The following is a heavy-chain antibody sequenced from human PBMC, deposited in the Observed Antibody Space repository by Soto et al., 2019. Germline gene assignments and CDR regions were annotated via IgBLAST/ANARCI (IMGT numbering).Heavy chain of an antibody. V-gene: IGHV4-34*01. CDR1: GGSFSGYY. Sequence: SETLSLTCAVYGGSFSGYYWSWIRQPPGKGLEWIGEINHSGSTNYNPSLKSRVTISVDTSKNQFSLKLSSVTAADTAVYYCARRRKVTTSIRVCRGHDYWGQGTLVTVSS. J-gene: IGHJ4*02. CDR2: INHSGST. CDR3: ARRRKVTTSIRVCRGHDY. D-gene: IGHD4-17*01.